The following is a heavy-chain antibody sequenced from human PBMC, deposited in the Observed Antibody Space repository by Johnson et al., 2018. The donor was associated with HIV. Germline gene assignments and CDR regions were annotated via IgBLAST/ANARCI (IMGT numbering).Heavy chain of an antibody. CDR2: IRHDGSNK. CDR3: ARVEAAAGLAFDI. D-gene: IGHD6-13*01. V-gene: IGHV3-30*02. CDR1: GFTFCNYG. Sequence: QVQLVESGGGVVQRGGSLRLSCAASGFTFCNYGMHWVRQAPGKGLEWVAFIRHDGSNKYYADSVKGRFTISRDNSKNTLYLQMGSLRAEDMAVYYCARVEAAAGLAFDIWGQGTMVTVSS. J-gene: IGHJ3*02.